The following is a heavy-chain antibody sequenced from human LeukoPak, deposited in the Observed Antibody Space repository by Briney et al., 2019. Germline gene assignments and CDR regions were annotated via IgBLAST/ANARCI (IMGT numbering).Heavy chain of an antibody. V-gene: IGHV1-18*01. CDR3: ASHYYDSSGYYYY. CDR2: ISAYNGNT. D-gene: IGHD3-22*01. Sequence: ASVKVSCKASGYTFTGYGISWVRQAPGQGLAWLGWISAYNGNTNYAQRLQGRVTMTTDTSTNTAYMELSSLRSEDTAVYYCASHYYDSSGYYYYWGQGTLVTVSS. J-gene: IGHJ4*02. CDR1: GYTFTGYG.